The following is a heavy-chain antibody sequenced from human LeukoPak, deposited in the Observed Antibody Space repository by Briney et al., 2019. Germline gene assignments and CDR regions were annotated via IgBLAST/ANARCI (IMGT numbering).Heavy chain of an antibody. CDR1: GFTFSDYW. V-gene: IGHV3-7*01. D-gene: IGHD2-15*01. Sequence: GGSLRLSCAASGFTFSDYWMTWVRQAPGKGLEWVASINEDGSRWMYADSLRGRFTISRDSAKNSLYLQMDSLRAEDTAVYYCATSMVVAAFDYWGQGTLVTVSS. CDR2: INEDGSRW. J-gene: IGHJ4*02. CDR3: ATSMVVAAFDY.